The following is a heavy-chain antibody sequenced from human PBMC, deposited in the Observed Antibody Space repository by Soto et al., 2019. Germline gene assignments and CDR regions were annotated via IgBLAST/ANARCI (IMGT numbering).Heavy chain of an antibody. CDR2: IYSGGST. J-gene: IGHJ6*02. CDR3: ARFVRSCSDTNCSTRADV. V-gene: IGHV4-61*01. D-gene: IGHD2-8*01. CDR1: GGFVNSDTHS. Sequence: PSETLSLTCTVSGGFVNSDTHSWSWIRQTPGKRLEWIGFIYSGGSTKNPSLRSRVTMSVDTSKNQFSLKLRSVIVADTAVYHCARFVRSCSDTNCSTRADVWGQGITVTVSS.